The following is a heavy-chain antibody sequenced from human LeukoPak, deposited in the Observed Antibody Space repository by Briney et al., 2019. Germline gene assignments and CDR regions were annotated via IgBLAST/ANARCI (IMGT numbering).Heavy chain of an antibody. D-gene: IGHD3-22*01. V-gene: IGHV4-39*07. CDR2: IYYSGST. CDR3: ARSSIYYDSSGYLDY. Sequence: SETLSLTCTVSGGSISSSSYYWGWIRQPPGKGLEWIGSIYYSGSTYYNPSLKSRVTISVDTSKNQFSLKLSSVTAADTAVYYCARSSIYYDSSGYLDYWGQGTLVTVSS. CDR1: GGSISSSSYY. J-gene: IGHJ4*02.